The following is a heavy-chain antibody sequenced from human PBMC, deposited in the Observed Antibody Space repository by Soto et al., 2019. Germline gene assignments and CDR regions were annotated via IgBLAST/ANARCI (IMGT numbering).Heavy chain of an antibody. CDR1: GGPISSYY. CDR2: IYYTGST. D-gene: IGHD6-6*01. V-gene: IGHV4-59*08. Sequence: SETLSLTCTVSGGPISSYYWSWIRQPPGKGLEWIGYIYYTGSTNYNPSLKSRVTISVDTSKKQFSLKLSSVTAADTAVYYCARHRPYCPPFYFDYWGQGTQVTVSS. J-gene: IGHJ4*02. CDR3: ARHRPYCPPFYFDY.